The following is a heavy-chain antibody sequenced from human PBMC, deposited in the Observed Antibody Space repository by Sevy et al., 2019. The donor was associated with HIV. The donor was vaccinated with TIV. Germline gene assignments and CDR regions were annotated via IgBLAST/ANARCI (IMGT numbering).Heavy chain of an antibody. CDR3: ARHGSGSYGASHFDY. J-gene: IGHJ4*02. CDR1: GGTFSSYA. V-gene: IGHV1-69*13. CDR2: IIPIFGTA. D-gene: IGHD3-10*01. Sequence: ASVKVSCKASGGTFSSYAISWVRQAPGQGLEWMGGIIPIFGTANYAQKFQGRVTITADESTSTAYMELSSLRSEDTAVYYCARHGSGSYGASHFDYWGQGTLVTVSS.